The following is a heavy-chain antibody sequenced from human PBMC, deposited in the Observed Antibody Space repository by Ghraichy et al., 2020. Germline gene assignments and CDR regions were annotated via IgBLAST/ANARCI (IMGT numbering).Heavy chain of an antibody. D-gene: IGHD5-12*01. CDR3: ARDPSNNGLRDV. J-gene: IGHJ6*02. Sequence: SETLSLTCTVSGGSMTNFYWTWIRQSPDKGLEWIGYIYYSGDTNYHPSLKSRATISVDTSKNQFSLKLTSVTAADTAVYYCARDPSNNGLRDVWGQGTTVTVSS. V-gene: IGHV4-59*01. CDR2: IYYSGDT. CDR1: GGSMTNFY.